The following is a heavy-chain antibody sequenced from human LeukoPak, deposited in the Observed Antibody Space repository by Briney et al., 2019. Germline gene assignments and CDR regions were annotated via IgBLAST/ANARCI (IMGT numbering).Heavy chain of an antibody. Sequence: GGSLRLSCAASGFSFSSYEMNWVRQAPGKGLEWISYITSSGATKYSADSVKGRFTISRDNAKNSLYLQMTSLRVEDTAFYYCVRESRSDWYVGYFDYCGRGTLVTVSS. J-gene: IGHJ4*02. CDR3: VRESRSDWYVGYFDY. V-gene: IGHV3-48*03. D-gene: IGHD6-19*01. CDR2: ITSSGATK. CDR1: GFSFSSYE.